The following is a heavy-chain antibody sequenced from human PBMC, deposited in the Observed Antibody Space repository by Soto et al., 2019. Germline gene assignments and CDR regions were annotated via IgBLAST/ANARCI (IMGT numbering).Heavy chain of an antibody. Sequence: QVQLVESGGGVVQPGRSLRLSCAASGFTFSSYGMHWVRQAPGKGLEWVAVIWYDRSNKYYADSVKGRFTISRDNSKNTLYLQMNSLRAEDTAVYYCARDMDSNYYYMDVWGKGTTVTVSS. CDR1: GFTFSSYG. CDR3: ARDMDSNYYYMDV. CDR2: IWYDRSNK. D-gene: IGHD4-4*01. V-gene: IGHV3-33*01. J-gene: IGHJ6*03.